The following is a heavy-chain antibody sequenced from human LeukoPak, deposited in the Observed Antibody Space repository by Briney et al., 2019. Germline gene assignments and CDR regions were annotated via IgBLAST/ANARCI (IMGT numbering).Heavy chain of an antibody. J-gene: IGHJ6*04. CDR2: IIPIFGTA. V-gene: IGHV1-69*06. CDR1: GGTFSSYA. Sequence: SVKVSCKASGGTFSSYAISWVRQAPGQGLEWMGGIIPIFGTANYAQKFQGRVTITADKSTSTAYMELSSLRSEDTAVYYCARGGQASHYYYYYGMDVWGKGTTVTVSS. CDR3: ARGGQASHYYYYYGMDV.